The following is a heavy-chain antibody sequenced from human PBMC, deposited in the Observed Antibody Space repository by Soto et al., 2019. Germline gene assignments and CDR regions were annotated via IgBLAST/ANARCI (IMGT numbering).Heavy chain of an antibody. CDR1: GFTFSSYS. CDR3: ARDYYGSGRNP. D-gene: IGHD3-10*01. V-gene: IGHV3-21*01. J-gene: IGHJ5*02. CDR2: ISSSSSYI. Sequence: GESLKISCAASGFTFSSYSMNWVRQAPGKGLEWVSSISSSSSYIYYADSVKGRFTISRDKAKNSLYLQMNSLRAEDTAVYYCARDYYGSGRNPWGQGTLVTVSS.